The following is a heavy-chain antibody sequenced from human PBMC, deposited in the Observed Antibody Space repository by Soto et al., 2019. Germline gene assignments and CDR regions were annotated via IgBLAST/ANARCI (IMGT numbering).Heavy chain of an antibody. D-gene: IGHD4-17*01. V-gene: IGHV3-30-3*01. CDR1: GFTFSSYA. CDR2: IPYDGSNK. CDR3: ARQLYTVTTDYFDY. J-gene: IGHJ4*02. Sequence: PGGSLRLSCAASGFTFSSYAMHWVRQATGKGLEWVAVIPYDGSNKYYADSVKGRFTISRDNSKNTLYLQMNSLRAEDTAVYYCARQLYTVTTDYFDYWGQGTLVTVSS.